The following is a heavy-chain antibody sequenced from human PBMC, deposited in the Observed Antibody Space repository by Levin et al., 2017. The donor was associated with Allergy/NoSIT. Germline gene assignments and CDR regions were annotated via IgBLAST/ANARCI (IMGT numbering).Heavy chain of an antibody. CDR1: GFTIRSYG. CDR2: ISYDGSDK. CDR3: VNDQDAIPAAMLGYGMDV. Sequence: GGSLRLSCAASGFTIRSYGMHWVRQAPGKGLEWVAVISYDGSDKYYRDSVKGRFTISRDNSKNTVYLEMNSLRTEDTAVYYCVNDQDAIPAAMLGYGMDVWGQGTTVTVS. D-gene: IGHD2-2*01. V-gene: IGHV3-30*18. J-gene: IGHJ6*02.